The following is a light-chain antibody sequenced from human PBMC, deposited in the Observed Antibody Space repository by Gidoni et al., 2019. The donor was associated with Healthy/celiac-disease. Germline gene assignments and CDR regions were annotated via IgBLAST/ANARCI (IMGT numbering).Light chain of an antibody. J-gene: IGLJ1*01. Sequence: SALTQPASVSGSPGLSINISCTGTSSDVGGYNYVSWYQQHPGKAPKLMIYDVSNRPSGVSNRFSGSKSGNTASLTISGLQAEDEADYYCSSYTSSSKGVFGTGTKVTVL. CDR1: SSDVGGYNY. CDR2: DVS. CDR3: SSYTSSSKGV. V-gene: IGLV2-14*01.